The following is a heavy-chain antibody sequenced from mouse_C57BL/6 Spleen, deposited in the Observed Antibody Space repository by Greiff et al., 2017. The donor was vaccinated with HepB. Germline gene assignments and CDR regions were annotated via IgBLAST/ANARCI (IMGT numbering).Heavy chain of an antibody. CDR1: GYAFTNYL. CDR2: INPGSGGT. CDR3: ARGDDGYWVYAMDY. V-gene: IGHV1-54*01. D-gene: IGHD2-3*01. Sequence: QVQLQQSGAELVRPGTSVKVSCKASGYAFTNYLIEWVKQRPGQGLEWIGVINPGSGGTNYNEKFKGKATLTADKSSSTAYMQLSSLTSEDSAVYFCARGDDGYWVYAMDYWGQGTSVTVSS. J-gene: IGHJ4*01.